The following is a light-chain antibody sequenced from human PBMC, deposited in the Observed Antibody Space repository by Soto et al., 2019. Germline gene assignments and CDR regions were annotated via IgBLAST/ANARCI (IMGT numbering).Light chain of an antibody. V-gene: IGKV1-5*01. CDR1: QSVDKK. CDR2: DVS. J-gene: IGKJ1*01. CDR3: QQYDLFWT. Sequence: IQMTQSPATQSASIGDSVTITCRASQSVDKKVAWYQQKPGKAPKLLLFDVSTLQTGVPSRFSGSGSGTEFSLSINSLQPDDVGTYYCQQYDLFWTFGQGTRVQIE.